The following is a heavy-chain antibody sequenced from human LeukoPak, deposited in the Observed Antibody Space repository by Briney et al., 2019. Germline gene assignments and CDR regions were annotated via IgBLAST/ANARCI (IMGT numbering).Heavy chain of an antibody. J-gene: IGHJ4*02. CDR2: IYYRGST. D-gene: IGHD3-22*01. CDR3: ARRSHSSGYYYLEY. CDR1: VGSISRYY. V-gene: IGHV4-59*08. Sequence: PSETLSLTCTVSVGSISRYYCSWIRQPRWKGLDGIVYIYYRGSTNYNPSRKSEGTISVDTSKNQSSLKLSSVTAADTAVYYCARRSHSSGYYYLEYWGQGTLVTVSS.